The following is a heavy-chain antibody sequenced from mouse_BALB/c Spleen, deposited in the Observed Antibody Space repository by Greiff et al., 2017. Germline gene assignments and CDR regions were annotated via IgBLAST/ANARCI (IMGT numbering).Heavy chain of an antibody. CDR2: IWSGGST. Sequence: VMLVESGPGLVQPSQSLSITCTVSGFSLTSYGVHWVRQSPGKGLEWLGVIWSGGSTDYNAAFISRLSISKDNSKSQVFFKMNSLQANDTAIYYCARNLDYYGPWFAYWGQGTLVTVSA. J-gene: IGHJ3*01. CDR3: ARNLDYYGPWFAY. CDR1: GFSLTSYG. D-gene: IGHD1-2*01. V-gene: IGHV2-2*02.